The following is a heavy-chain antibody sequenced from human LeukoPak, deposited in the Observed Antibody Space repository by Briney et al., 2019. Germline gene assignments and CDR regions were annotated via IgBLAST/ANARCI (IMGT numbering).Heavy chain of an antibody. Sequence: PSETLSLICTVSGGSISSGDYYWSWIRQPPGKGLEWIGYIYYSGSTYYNPSLKSRVTISVDTSKNQFSLKLSSVTAADTAVYYCARGAPPPPYYDILTGYFFQHWGQGTLVTVSS. CDR1: GGSISSGDYY. CDR3: ARGAPPPPYYDILTGYFFQH. D-gene: IGHD3-9*01. CDR2: IYYSGST. V-gene: IGHV4-30-4*01. J-gene: IGHJ1*01.